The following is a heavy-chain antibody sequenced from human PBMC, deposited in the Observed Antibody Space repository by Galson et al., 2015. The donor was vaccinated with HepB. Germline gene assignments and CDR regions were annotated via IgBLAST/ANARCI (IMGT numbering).Heavy chain of an antibody. CDR3: AREGLAAVTNPVDY. V-gene: IGHV3-30-3*01. J-gene: IGHJ4*02. CDR1: GFTFSSYA. Sequence: SLRLSCAASGFTFSSYAMHWVRQAPGKGLEWVAVISYDGSNKYYADSVKGRFTISRDNSKNTLYLQMNSLRAEDTAVYYCAREGLAAVTNPVDYWGQGTLVTVSS. CDR2: ISYDGSNK. D-gene: IGHD6-13*01.